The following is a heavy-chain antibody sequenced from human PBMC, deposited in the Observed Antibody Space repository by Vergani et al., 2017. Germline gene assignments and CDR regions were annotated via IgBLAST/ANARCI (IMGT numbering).Heavy chain of an antibody. V-gene: IGHV4-38-2*01. CDR2: IYHSGST. CDR3: ARATYHYDSSTRNWFDP. CDR1: GYSISSGFY. J-gene: IGHJ5*02. Sequence: QVQLQESGPGLGKPSETLSLTCAVSGYSISSGFYWGWIRQPPGKGLEWIASIYHSGSTYFNPSLKSRVTVSVDTSKNQFSLKLSTVTAADTAVYYCARATYHYDSSTRNWFDPWGQGTLVTVSS. D-gene: IGHD3-22*01.